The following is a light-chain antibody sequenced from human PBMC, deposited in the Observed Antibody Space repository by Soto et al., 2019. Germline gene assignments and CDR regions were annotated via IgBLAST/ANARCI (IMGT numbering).Light chain of an antibody. CDR3: QTWGTGKGV. J-gene: IGLJ2*01. V-gene: IGLV4-69*01. CDR2: LNSDGSH. CDR1: SGHSSYA. Sequence: QPVLTQSPSASASLGASVKLTCTLISGHSSYAIAWHQQQPEKAPRYLMKLNSDGSHYRGDGIPDRFSGSSSGAERYLTISSLQSEDEADYYCQTWGTGKGVFGGGTKLTVL.